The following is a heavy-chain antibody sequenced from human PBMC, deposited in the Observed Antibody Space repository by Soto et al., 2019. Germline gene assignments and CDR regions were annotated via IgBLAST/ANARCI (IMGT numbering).Heavy chain of an antibody. D-gene: IGHD2-8*02. V-gene: IGHV1-8*01. CDR3: AREVVRVVYA. CDR1: GYTFTSYD. Sequence: QVQLVQSGAEVKKPGASVKVSCKASGYTFTSYDINWVRQATGQGLEWMGWMNPNSANTGYAQKFQGRVTMTRNTSLRTAHMALCGLISEVAAGCYCAREVVRVVYAWGGRTTVSVSS. J-gene: IGHJ6*02. CDR2: MNPNSANT.